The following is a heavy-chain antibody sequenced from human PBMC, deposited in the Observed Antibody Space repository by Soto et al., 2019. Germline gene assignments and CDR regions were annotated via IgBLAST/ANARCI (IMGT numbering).Heavy chain of an antibody. J-gene: IGHJ6*02. CDR2: IFYSGTT. D-gene: IGHD5-12*01. CDR3: ARNYWIFGYDFPYYGMDV. V-gene: IGHV4-39*01. Sequence: PSETLSLTCTVSGGSISSSSYYWGWIRQPPGKGLEWIGSIFYSGTTYYNPSLKSRVTISVDTSKNQFSLKLSSVTAADTAVYYCARNYWIFGYDFPYYGMDVWGQGITVTSP. CDR1: GGSISSSSYY.